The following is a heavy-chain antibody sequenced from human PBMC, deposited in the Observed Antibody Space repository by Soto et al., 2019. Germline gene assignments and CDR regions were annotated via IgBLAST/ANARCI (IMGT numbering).Heavy chain of an antibody. CDR3: ARLSYERSGFRGAPDF. J-gene: IGHJ1*01. Sequence: SETLSLTCTVSGGSVSSGSYYWSWIRQPPGKGLECIGYIYYSGSTNYNPSLKSRVSISIDTSKNQFSLKLSSVTAADTARYYCARLSYERSGFRGAPDFWGQGAPVTVSS. V-gene: IGHV4-61*01. CDR1: GGSVSSGSYY. D-gene: IGHD3-22*01. CDR2: IYYSGST.